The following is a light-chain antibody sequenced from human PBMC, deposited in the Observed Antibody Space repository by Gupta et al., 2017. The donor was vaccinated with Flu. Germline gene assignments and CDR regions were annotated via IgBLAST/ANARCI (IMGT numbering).Light chain of an antibody. J-gene: IGKJ3*01. CDR3: QQEFSHPFT. CDR2: CAS. CDR1: HGVLYSINHKNY. Sequence: DVVMTQSPDCLPVSLGERATINCKSLHGVLYSINHKNYLAWYQQKPGQPPKLLIYCASTRESGVPDRFSGSGSETXFTLTIXSRQAEDVAVYYCQQEFSHPFTFGXGTKVDIK. V-gene: IGKV4-1*01.